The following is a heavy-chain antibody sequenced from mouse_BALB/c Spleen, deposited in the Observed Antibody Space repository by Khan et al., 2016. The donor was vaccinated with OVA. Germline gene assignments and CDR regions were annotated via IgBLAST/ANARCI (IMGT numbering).Heavy chain of an antibody. J-gene: IGHJ3*01. V-gene: IGHV1-77*01. D-gene: IGHD4-1*01. Sequence: QVQQKESGPELVKPGASVKMSCKASGYTSTDYVMNWVKQRNGQGLEWLGQIYPGSDSTYYNEKFKGKATLTTDRSSNTAYMQLSNLTSEDSAVYFCARAGWDVFAYWGQGTLVTVSA. CDR3: ARAGWDVFAY. CDR2: IYPGSDST. CDR1: GYTSTDYV.